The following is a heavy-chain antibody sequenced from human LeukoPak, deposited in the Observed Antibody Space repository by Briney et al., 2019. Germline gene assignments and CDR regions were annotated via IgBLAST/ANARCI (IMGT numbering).Heavy chain of an antibody. CDR2: ISYSGST. CDR3: ARHLDYYGSGSYEY. J-gene: IGHJ4*02. Sequence: PETLSLTCAVSGGSISPYHWTWIRQPPGKGLEWIGYISYSGSTNYNPSLKSRVTLSVDTSKSQFSLKLSSVTAADTAVYYCARHLDYYGSGSYEYWGQGTLVTVSS. D-gene: IGHD3-10*01. V-gene: IGHV4-59*08. CDR1: GGSISPYH.